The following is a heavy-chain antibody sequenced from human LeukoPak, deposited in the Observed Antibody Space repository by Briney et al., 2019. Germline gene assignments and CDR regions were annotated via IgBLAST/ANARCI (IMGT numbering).Heavy chain of an antibody. CDR1: GGSISSSSYY. CDR2: INYSGST. D-gene: IGHD3-22*01. Sequence: SSETLSLTCTVSGGSISSSSYYWGWIRQPPGKGLEWIGSINYSGSTYYSPSLKSRVTISVDTSKNQFSLKVSSVTAADTAVYHCARAHYGSSGYYFDYWGQGTLVTVSS. J-gene: IGHJ4*02. CDR3: ARAHYGSSGYYFDY. V-gene: IGHV4-39*07.